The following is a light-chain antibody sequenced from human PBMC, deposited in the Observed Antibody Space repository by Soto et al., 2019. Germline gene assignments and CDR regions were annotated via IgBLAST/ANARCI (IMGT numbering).Light chain of an antibody. V-gene: IGLV1-40*01. J-gene: IGLJ2*01. Sequence: QSVLPQPPSVSGAPGQRVTISCTGSSSNIGAGYDVHWYQQLPGTAPKLLIYGNSNRPSGVPERFSGAKSGTPASLAITGRQAEDEADYYCQSYDSSLSGSVFGGGTKLTVL. CDR2: GNS. CDR1: SSNIGAGYD. CDR3: QSYDSSLSGSV.